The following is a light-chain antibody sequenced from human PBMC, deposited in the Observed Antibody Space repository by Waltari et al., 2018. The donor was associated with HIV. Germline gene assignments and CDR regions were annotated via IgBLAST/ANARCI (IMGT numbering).Light chain of an antibody. J-gene: IGKJ2*01. CDR3: HQYGLSPYN. V-gene: IGKV3-20*01. CDR1: QSVSYNY. CDR2: GAS. Sequence: DIVLTQATGTLSLSPGERATLPCRASQSVSYNYLAWYQQKSGQAPRLLIHGASSRATGIPDRFSGSGSGTDFTLTISRVEPEDVAVYYCHQYGLSPYNFGQGTKLQIK.